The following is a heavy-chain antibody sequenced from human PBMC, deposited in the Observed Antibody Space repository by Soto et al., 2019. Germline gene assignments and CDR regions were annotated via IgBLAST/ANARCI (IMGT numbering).Heavy chain of an antibody. CDR3: ARGGRTDPDFWSGYYPFDY. J-gene: IGHJ4*02. Sequence: QVQLVQSGAEVKKPGSSVKVSCKASGGTFSSYTISWVRQAPGQGLEWMGRIIPILGIANYAQKFQGRVTITADKYTSTAYMELSSLRSEDTAVYYCARGGRTDPDFWSGYYPFDYWGQGTLVTVSS. D-gene: IGHD3-3*01. V-gene: IGHV1-69*02. CDR1: GGTFSSYT. CDR2: IIPILGIA.